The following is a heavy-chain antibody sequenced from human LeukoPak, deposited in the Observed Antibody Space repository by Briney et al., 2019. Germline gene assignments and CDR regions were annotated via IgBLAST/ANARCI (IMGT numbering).Heavy chain of an antibody. J-gene: IGHJ6*02. D-gene: IGHD3-22*01. CDR3: ARRRPYYDSSGYYNSPGYYYGMDV. Sequence: PSETLSLTCAVYGGSFSGYYWSWIRQPPGKGLEWIGEINHSGSTNYNPSLKSRVTISVDTSKNQFSLKLSSVTAADTAVYYCARRRPYYDSSGYYNSPGYYYGMDVWGQGTTVTVSS. CDR2: INHSGST. V-gene: IGHV4-34*01. CDR1: GGSFSGYY.